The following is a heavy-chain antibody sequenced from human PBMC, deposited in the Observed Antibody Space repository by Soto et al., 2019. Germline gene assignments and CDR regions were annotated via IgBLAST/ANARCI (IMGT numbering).Heavy chain of an antibody. J-gene: IGHJ4*02. CDR3: ARQDDILTGVDD. D-gene: IGHD3-9*01. Sequence: PSETLSLTCTVSGGSISYYYWSWIRQPPGKGLEWIGYINYSGSTNYNPSLKSRVSISIATSKNHFSLKLSSVSAADTAVYYCARQDDILTGVDDWGQGTLVTVSS. V-gene: IGHV4-59*08. CDR1: GGSISYYY. CDR2: INYSGST.